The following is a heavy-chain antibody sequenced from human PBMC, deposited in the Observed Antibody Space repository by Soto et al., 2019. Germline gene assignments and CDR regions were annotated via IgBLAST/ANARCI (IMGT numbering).Heavy chain of an antibody. V-gene: IGHV4-4*07. CDR3: ARDDYKDGGNNWFDT. J-gene: IGHJ5*02. Sequence: SETLSLTCTVSGGSITNYYWSWIRQPAGKGLEWIGRIYTKERTNYNLSFRNRVTMSVDTPKNQFSLKLDAVTAADTAVYYCARDDYKDGGNNWFDTWGQGTLVTVSS. CDR2: IYTKERT. D-gene: IGHD3-16*01. CDR1: GGSITNYY.